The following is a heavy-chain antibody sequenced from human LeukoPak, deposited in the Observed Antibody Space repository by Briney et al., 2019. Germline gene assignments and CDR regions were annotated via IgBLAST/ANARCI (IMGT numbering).Heavy chain of an antibody. CDR1: GYSFTSYW. D-gene: IGHD5-18*01. CDR2: IYPGDSDT. V-gene: IGHV5-51*01. J-gene: IGHJ5*02. Sequence: GESLKISCKGSGYSFTSYWIGWARQMPGKGLEWMGIIYPGDSDTRYSPSFQGQVTISADKSISTAYLQWSSLKASDTAVYYCARLGGVTAMVWSWFDPWGQGTLVTVSS. CDR3: ARLGGVTAMVWSWFDP.